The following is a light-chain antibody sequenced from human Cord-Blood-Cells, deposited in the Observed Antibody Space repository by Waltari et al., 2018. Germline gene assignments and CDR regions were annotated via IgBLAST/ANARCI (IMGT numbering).Light chain of an antibody. V-gene: IGKV1-39*01. CDR3: QQRYSTPLT. J-gene: IGKJ4*01. Sequence: IQMTQSLASVSASVGFIFSVTCRASQSISSYLHWYQQKPGKAPKLLIYAASRLQSGVPSRFSGSGSGTDFTLTISSLQPEDFATYYCQQRYSTPLTFGGGTKVEIK. CDR2: AAS. CDR1: QSISSY.